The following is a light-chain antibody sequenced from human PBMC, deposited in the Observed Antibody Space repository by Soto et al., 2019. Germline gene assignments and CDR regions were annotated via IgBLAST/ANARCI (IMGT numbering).Light chain of an antibody. CDR2: GAS. CDR3: QQYGSSPWT. Sequence: EIVLTQSPGTLSLSPGERAPLSCRASQSVSSSYLAWYQQKPGQAPRPLIYGASSRAIGIPDRFSGSGSGKDFTLTMSRLEPEDVAVYYCQQYGSSPWTFGQGTKVEIK. CDR1: QSVSSSY. V-gene: IGKV3-20*01. J-gene: IGKJ1*01.